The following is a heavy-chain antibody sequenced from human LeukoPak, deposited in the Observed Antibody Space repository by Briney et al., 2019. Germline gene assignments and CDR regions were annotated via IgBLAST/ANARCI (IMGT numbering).Heavy chain of an antibody. J-gene: IGHJ4*02. CDR1: GGTFSSYA. CDR2: IIPILGMA. Sequence: SVKVSCKASGGTFSSYAISWVRQAPGQGLEWMGRIIPILGMANYAQKFQGRVTITADKSTSTAYMELSSLRSDDTAVYYCARGPIAAAGDYWGQGTLVTVSS. V-gene: IGHV1-69*04. CDR3: ARGPIAAAGDY. D-gene: IGHD6-13*01.